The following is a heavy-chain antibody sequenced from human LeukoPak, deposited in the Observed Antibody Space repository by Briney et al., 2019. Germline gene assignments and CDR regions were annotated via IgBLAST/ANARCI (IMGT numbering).Heavy chain of an antibody. V-gene: IGHV3-23*01. CDR3: ANQYSGYDTPFDY. J-gene: IGHJ4*02. CDR2: ISGSGGST. Sequence: GGSLRLSCAASGFTFSSYAMSWVRQAPGKGLEWVSAISGSGGSTYYADSVKGRFTISRDNSKNTLYLQMNSLRAEDTAVYYCANQYSGYDTPFDYWGQGTLVTVSS. CDR1: GFTFSSYA. D-gene: IGHD5-12*01.